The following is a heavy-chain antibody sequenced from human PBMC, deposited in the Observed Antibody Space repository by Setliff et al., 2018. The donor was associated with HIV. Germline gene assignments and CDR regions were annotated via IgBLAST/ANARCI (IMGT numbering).Heavy chain of an antibody. J-gene: IGHJ4*02. CDR2: MFVGESP. CDR3: ASGLYGSGSFFFGS. CDR1: GGAISSYY. D-gene: IGHD3-10*01. V-gene: IGHV4-4*07. Sequence: PSETLSLTCSVSGGAISSYYWSWIRQPAGKGLEWVGRMFVGESPNYNPSLKSRLSISVDKSKRQFSLTLTSVTAADTAVYYCASGLYGSGSFFFGSWGRGTLFTVSS.